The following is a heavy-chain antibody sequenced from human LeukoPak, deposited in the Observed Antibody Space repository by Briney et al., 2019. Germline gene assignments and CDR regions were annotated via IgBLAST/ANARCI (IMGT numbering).Heavy chain of an antibody. D-gene: IGHD3-22*01. CDR2: INHSGST. Sequence: PSETLSLTCAVYGGSFSGYYWSWIRQPPGKGLEWIGEINHSGSTNYNPSLKSRVTISVDASKNQFSLKLSSVTAADTAVYYCARVRSRSYYYDSSGYSPHFDYWGQGTLVTVSS. CDR3: ARVRSRSYYYDSSGYSPHFDY. CDR1: GGSFSGYY. V-gene: IGHV4-34*01. J-gene: IGHJ4*02.